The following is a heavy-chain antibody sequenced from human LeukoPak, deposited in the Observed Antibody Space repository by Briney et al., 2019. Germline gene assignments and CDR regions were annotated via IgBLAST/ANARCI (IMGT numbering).Heavy chain of an antibody. CDR2: INGDGSTT. D-gene: IGHD6-25*01. J-gene: IGHJ6*03. V-gene: IGHV3-74*01. CDR3: ARVMVSGQRHMDV. Sequence: PGGSLRLSCAAYGFTFSSSTMNWVRRAPGKGLEWVSRINGDGSTTDYADSVKGRFTISRDNAKNTLYLQINSLRAEDTAVYYCARVMVSGQRHMDVWGKGTTVTVS. CDR1: GFTFSSST.